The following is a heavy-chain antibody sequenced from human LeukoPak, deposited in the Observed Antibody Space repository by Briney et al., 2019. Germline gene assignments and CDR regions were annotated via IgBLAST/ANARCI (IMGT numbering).Heavy chain of an antibody. Sequence: GGSLRLSCAASGFTFDDYAMHWVRQAPGKGLEWVSLIRGDGRTTFYAESVKGRFTISRDNSKNSLYLQMNSLRTEDTAWYYCAKDIYYDSSGYRGYFDYWGQGTLVTVSS. D-gene: IGHD3-22*01. J-gene: IGHJ4*02. V-gene: IGHV3-43*02. CDR3: AKDIYYDSSGYRGYFDY. CDR2: IRGDGRTT. CDR1: GFTFDDYA.